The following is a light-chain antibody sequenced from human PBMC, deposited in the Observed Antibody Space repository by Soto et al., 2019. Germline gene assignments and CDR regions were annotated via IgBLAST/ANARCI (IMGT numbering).Light chain of an antibody. Sequence: DIQMTQSPSTLSASIGDRVTISCRASESIRTWLAWYQHKPGKAPKFLIYDASSLESGVPPRFSGSGSGTDFTLTISSLQPEDFATYFCQQANSFPITFGQGTRLEIK. CDR2: DAS. V-gene: IGKV1-12*01. CDR1: ESIRTW. J-gene: IGKJ5*01. CDR3: QQANSFPIT.